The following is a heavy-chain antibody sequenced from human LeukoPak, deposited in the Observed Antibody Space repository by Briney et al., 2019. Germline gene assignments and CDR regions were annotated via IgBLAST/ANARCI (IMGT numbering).Heavy chain of an antibody. CDR1: GGSFSGYY. CDR3: ARGGVRYSSSWSDYYYGMDV. Sequence: SETLSLTCAVYGGSFSGYYWSWIRQPPGKGLEWIGEIHHSGSTNYNPSLKSRVTISVDTSKNQFSLKLSSVTAADTAVYYCARGGVRYSSSWSDYYYGMDVWGQGTTVTVSS. V-gene: IGHV4-34*01. CDR2: IHHSGST. D-gene: IGHD6-13*01. J-gene: IGHJ6*02.